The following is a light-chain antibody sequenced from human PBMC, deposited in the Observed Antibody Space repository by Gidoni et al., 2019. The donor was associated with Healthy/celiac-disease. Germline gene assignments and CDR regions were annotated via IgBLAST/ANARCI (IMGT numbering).Light chain of an antibody. V-gene: IGKV3-20*01. CDR1: QSVSSSY. CDR2: GAS. Sequence: EIVLTPPPGTLSLSPGERATLSCRASQSVSSSYLAWYQQNPGQAPRLLIYGASSRAPGTPDMCSGSASATVFPIIISRLAHEYCAVYYCQRCGSSPRTFGQGTKVEIK. J-gene: IGKJ1*01. CDR3: QRCGSSPRT.